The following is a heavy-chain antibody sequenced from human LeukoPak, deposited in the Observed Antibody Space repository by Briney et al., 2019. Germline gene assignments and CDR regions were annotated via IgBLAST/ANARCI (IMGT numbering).Heavy chain of an antibody. Sequence: SETLSLTCAVYGGSFSGYYWSWIRQPPGKGLEWIGEINHSGSTNYNPSLKSRVTISVDTSKNQFSLKLSSVTAADTAVYYCARMVRGVIIVPYGMDVWGQGTTVPVSS. D-gene: IGHD3-10*01. CDR2: INHSGST. CDR1: GGSFSGYY. J-gene: IGHJ6*02. V-gene: IGHV4-34*01. CDR3: ARMVRGVIIVPYGMDV.